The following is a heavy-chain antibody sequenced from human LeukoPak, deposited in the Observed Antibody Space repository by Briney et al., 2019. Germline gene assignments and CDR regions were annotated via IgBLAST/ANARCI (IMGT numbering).Heavy chain of an antibody. J-gene: IGHJ4*02. CDR1: RYTYTGYY. D-gene: IGHD3-22*01. CDR2: ISAYNGNT. CDR3: ARESHMDYYDSSGYYSGYDY. Sequence: ASVKVSCKASRYTYTGYYIHWVRQAPGQGLEWMGWISAYNGNTNYAQKLQGRVTMTTDTSTSTAYMELRSLRSDDTAVYYCARESHMDYYDSSGYYSGYDYWGQGTLVTVSS. V-gene: IGHV1-18*04.